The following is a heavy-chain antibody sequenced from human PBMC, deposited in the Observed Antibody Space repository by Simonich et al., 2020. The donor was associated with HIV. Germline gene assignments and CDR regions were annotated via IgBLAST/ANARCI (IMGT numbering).Heavy chain of an antibody. D-gene: IGHD3-3*01. CDR2: ISGSGGST. CDR1: GFTFSSYA. Sequence: EVQLLESGGGLVQPGGSLRLSCAASGFTFSSYAMSWVRQAPGKGVEWVSAISGSGGSTYYADSVKGRFTISRDNSKNTLYLQMNSLRAEDTAVYYCAKDRYYNFWSGYYDYWGQGTLVTVSS. CDR3: AKDRYYNFWSGYYDY. J-gene: IGHJ4*02. V-gene: IGHV3-23*01.